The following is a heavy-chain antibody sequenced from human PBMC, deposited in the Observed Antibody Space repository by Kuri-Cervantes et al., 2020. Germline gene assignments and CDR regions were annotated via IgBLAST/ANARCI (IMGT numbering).Heavy chain of an antibody. V-gene: IGHV4-38-2*01. CDR3: ARGGRGDYFI. D-gene: IGHD4-17*01. CDR2: IYHSGST. J-gene: IGHJ4*02. CDR1: GYSISSGYY. Sequence: SETLSLTCAVSGYSISSGYYWGWIRQPPGKGLEWIGSIYHSGSTYYNPSLKSRVTISVDTSKNQFSLKLSSVTAADTAVYYSARGGRGDYFIWGQGTLVTVSS.